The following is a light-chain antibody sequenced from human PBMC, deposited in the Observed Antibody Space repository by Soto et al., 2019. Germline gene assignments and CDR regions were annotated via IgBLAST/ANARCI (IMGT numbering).Light chain of an antibody. Sequence: ALTQPRSVSGSPGQSVTISCTGTSSDVGFYNYVSWYQQHPGKAPKLMIYDVTKRPSGVPDRFSGSKSGNTASLTISGLQDEDEADYYCCSYAGSYTFFFGTGTKV. CDR3: CSYAGSYTFF. V-gene: IGLV2-11*01. J-gene: IGLJ1*01. CDR2: DVT. CDR1: SSDVGFYNY.